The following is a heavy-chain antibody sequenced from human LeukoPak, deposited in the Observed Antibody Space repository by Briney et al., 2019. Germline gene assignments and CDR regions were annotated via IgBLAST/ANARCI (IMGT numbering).Heavy chain of an antibody. CDR1: GGSISSGSYY. D-gene: IGHD3-10*01. Sequence: PSQTLSLTCTVSGGSISSGSYYWSWIRQPAGKGLEWIGRIYTSGSTNYNPSLKSRVTISVDTSKNQFSLKLSSVTAADTAVYYCARVEFGDGTDYWGQGTLVTASS. V-gene: IGHV4-61*02. CDR2: IYTSGST. J-gene: IGHJ4*02. CDR3: ARVEFGDGTDY.